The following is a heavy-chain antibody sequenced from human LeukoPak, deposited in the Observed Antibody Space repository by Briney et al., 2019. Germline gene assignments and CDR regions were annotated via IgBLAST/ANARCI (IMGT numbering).Heavy chain of an antibody. CDR2: INPNNGDT. CDR3: ATSIVDNWNYVGGS. J-gene: IGHJ4*02. Sequence: ASVKVSCKASGYTFTDYYMHWVRQAPGQGLEWMGWINPNNGDTNYAQKFQGRVTMTRDTSISTAYMELSRLRSEDTAVYYCATSIVDNWNYVGGSWGQGTLVTVSS. CDR1: GYTFTDYY. D-gene: IGHD1-7*01. V-gene: IGHV1-2*02.